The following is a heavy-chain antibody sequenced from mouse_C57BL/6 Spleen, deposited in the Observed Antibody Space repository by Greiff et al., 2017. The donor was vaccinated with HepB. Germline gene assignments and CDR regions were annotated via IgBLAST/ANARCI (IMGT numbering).Heavy chain of an antibody. CDR2: IYPGDGDT. V-gene: IGHV1-82*01. J-gene: IGHJ2*01. CDR3: ARYHYYGSRWYYFDY. Sequence: QVQLQQSGPELVKPGASVKISCKASGYAFSSSWMNWVKQRPGKGLEWIGRIYPGDGDTNYNGKFKGKATLTADKSSSTAYMQLSSLTSEDSAVYFCARYHYYGSRWYYFDYWGQGTTLTVSS. D-gene: IGHD1-1*01. CDR1: GYAFSSSW.